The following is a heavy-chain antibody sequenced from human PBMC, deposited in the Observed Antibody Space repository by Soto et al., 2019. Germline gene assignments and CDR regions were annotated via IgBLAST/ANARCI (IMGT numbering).Heavy chain of an antibody. J-gene: IGHJ4*02. CDR2: IYYSGST. D-gene: IGHD5-12*01. CDR1: GGSISSSSYY. Sequence: SETLSLTCTVSGGSISSSSYYWGWIRQPPGKGLEWIGSIYYSGSTYYNPSLKSRVTISVDTSKNQFSLKLSSVTAADTAVYYCARPKYSGYDVWGYWGQGTLVTVSS. CDR3: ARPKYSGYDVWGY. V-gene: IGHV4-39*01.